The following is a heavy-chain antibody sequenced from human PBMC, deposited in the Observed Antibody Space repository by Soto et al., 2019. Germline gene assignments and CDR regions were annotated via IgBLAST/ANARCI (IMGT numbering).Heavy chain of an antibody. V-gene: IGHV1-8*01. CDR2: MNPNSGNT. Sequence: ASGKVSCKASGYTFTRYDINWGRQATGQGKEWMGWMNPNSGNTGYAQKFQGRVTMLRNTSISTAYMELSSLRSEDTAVYYCARGRRSGGITIFGWVKVKRRDDFVIWG. J-gene: IGHJ3*02. D-gene: IGHD3-3*01. CDR1: GYTFTRYD. CDR3: ARGRRSGGITIFGWVKVKRRDDFVI.